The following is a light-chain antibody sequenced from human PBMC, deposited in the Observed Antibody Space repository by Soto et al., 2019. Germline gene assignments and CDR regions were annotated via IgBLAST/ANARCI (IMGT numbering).Light chain of an antibody. CDR2: AAS. CDR1: QMISSY. CDR3: QQSYSTPPT. Sequence: DIQMTQSPSSLSASVGDRVTITCRASQMISSYLNWYQQRPGKAPKLLIFAASTLQSGVPSRFSGGGSGTDFSLTISSLQPEDFATYYCQQSYSTPPTFGQGTKVDIK. J-gene: IGKJ1*01. V-gene: IGKV1-39*01.